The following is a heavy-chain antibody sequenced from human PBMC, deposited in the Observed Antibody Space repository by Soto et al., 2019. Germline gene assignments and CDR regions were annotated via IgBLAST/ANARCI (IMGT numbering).Heavy chain of an antibody. J-gene: IGHJ6*02. CDR1: GFTFSSYG. CDR2: ISYDGSNK. Sequence: HPGGSLRLSCAASGFTFSSYGMHWVRQAPGKGLEWVAVISYDGSNKYYADSVKGRFTISRDNSKNTLYLQMNSLRAEDTAVYYCAKVHLVLVPVARNYSTRDYYYGMDVWGQGTTVTVSS. CDR3: AKVHLVLVPVARNYSTRDYYYGMDV. D-gene: IGHD2-2*01. V-gene: IGHV3-30*18.